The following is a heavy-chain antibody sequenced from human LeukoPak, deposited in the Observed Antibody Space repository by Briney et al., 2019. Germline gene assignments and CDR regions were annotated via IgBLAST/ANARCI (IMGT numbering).Heavy chain of an antibody. V-gene: IGHV3-23*01. CDR1: GFSFSSYG. J-gene: IGHJ4*02. Sequence: GGSLRLSCEASGFSFSSYGMSWVRQAPGEGLEWVSGFSASDGSRYYADSVKGRFTISRDNSKNTLYLQMNSLRAEDTAVYYCAKGAGLRYFDWGQGTLVTVSS. D-gene: IGHD3-9*01. CDR3: AKGAGLRYFD. CDR2: FSASDGSR.